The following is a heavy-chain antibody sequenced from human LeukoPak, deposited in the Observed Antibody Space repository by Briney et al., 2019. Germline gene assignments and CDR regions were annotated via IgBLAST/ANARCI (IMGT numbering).Heavy chain of an antibody. CDR2: IYYSGNT. J-gene: IGHJ4*02. CDR1: GDSISSSSYL. D-gene: IGHD4-23*01. Sequence: SETLSLTCTVSGDSISSSSYLWRWIRQPPGKGLEWIGSIYYSGNTYYNPSLKSRVTISVDTSKNQFSLKVTSVTAADTAVYYCTRTPPGGGGDFDYGGQGTLVTVSS. V-gene: IGHV4-39*01. CDR3: TRTPPGGGGDFDY.